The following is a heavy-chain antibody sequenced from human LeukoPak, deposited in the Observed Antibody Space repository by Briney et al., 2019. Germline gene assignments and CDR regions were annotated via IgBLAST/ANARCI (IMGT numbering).Heavy chain of an antibody. Sequence: GGSLRLSCAASGFTVSSNYMSWVRQAPGKGLEWVSAISGSGGSTYYADSVKGRFTISRDNSKNTLYLQMNSLRAEDTAVYYCAKDHSWELQYYFDYWGQGTLVTVSS. CDR3: AKDHSWELQYYFDY. CDR1: GFTVSSNY. D-gene: IGHD1-26*01. J-gene: IGHJ4*02. CDR2: ISGSGGST. V-gene: IGHV3-23*01.